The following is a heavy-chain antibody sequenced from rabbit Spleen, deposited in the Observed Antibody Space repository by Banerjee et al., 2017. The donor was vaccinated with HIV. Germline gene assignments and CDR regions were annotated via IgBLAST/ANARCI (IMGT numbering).Heavy chain of an antibody. V-gene: IGHV1S40*01. CDR3: ARDLVGVIGWNFYL. CDR2: IYTGNGKN. D-gene: IGHD1-1*01. Sequence: VESGGGLVKPGTSLTLICTASGFSFSTNYDMCWVRQAPGKGLEWIGCIYTGNGKNYYASWAKGRFTISKASSTTVTLRMTSLTAADRAAYFCARDLVGVIGWNFYLWGPGTLVTVS. CDR1: GFSFSTNYD. J-gene: IGHJ4*01.